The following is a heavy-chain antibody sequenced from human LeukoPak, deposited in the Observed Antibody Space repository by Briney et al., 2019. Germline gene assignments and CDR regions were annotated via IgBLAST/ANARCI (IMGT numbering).Heavy chain of an antibody. V-gene: IGHV3-30-3*01. CDR3: AREVDYYGSGSYFPGFDY. CDR1: GFTFSSHA. D-gene: IGHD3-10*01. J-gene: IGHJ4*02. CDR2: TSYDGSNK. Sequence: GGSLRLSCAASGFTFSSHAMHWVRQAPGKGLEWVAVTSYDGSNKYYADSVKGRLTISRDNSKNTLYLQMNSLRAEDTAVYYCAREVDYYGSGSYFPGFDYWGQGTLVTVSS.